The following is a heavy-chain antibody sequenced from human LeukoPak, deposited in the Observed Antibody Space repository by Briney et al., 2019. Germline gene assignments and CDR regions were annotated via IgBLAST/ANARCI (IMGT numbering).Heavy chain of an antibody. V-gene: IGHV1-18*01. Sequence: ASVKVSCKASGYTFSTYGITWVRQAPGQGLEWMGWISAYNGNTNYAEKIQGRVTMTTDTSTSTAYVELRSLRFDDTAVYYCARAGTTSSSTPDYWGQGTQVTVSS. CDR1: GYTFSTYG. J-gene: IGHJ4*02. D-gene: IGHD6-6*01. CDR3: ARAGTTSSSTPDY. CDR2: ISAYNGNT.